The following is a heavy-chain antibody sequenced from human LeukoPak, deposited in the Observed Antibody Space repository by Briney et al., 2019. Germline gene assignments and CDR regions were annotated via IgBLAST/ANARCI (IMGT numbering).Heavy chain of an antibody. CDR2: ISSSGSTI. J-gene: IGHJ1*01. CDR1: GFTFSDYY. V-gene: IGHV3-11*01. CDR3: ARTYAPDYCGGACYPPEYCQH. Sequence: GGSLRLSCAASGFTFSDYYMSWIRQAPGKGLEWVSYISSSGSTIYYADSVKGRFTISRDNAKNSLYLQMNSLRAEDTAVYYCARTYAPDYCGGACYPPEYCQHWGQGTLVTVSS. D-gene: IGHD2-21*02.